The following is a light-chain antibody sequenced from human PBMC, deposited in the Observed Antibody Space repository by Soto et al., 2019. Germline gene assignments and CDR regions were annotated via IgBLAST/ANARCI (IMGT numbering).Light chain of an antibody. CDR2: EVS. CDR3: TSFTSVTRYV. Sequence: QSVLTQPASVSGSPGQSITISCTGTSSDVGGYKYVSRYQHHPGKAPKRIIFEVSNRPSGVSGRFSGSKSGNSASLTISGLQAEDEADYYCTSFTSVTRYVFGTGTKVTVL. J-gene: IGLJ1*01. CDR1: SSDVGGYKY. V-gene: IGLV2-14*01.